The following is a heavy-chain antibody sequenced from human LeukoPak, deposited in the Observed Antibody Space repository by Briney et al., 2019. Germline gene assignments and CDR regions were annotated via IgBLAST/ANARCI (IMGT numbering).Heavy chain of an antibody. V-gene: IGHV3-74*01. CDR1: GFTFSGHW. D-gene: IGHD7-27*01. Sequence: GGSLRLSCAAPGFTFSGHWMYWLRQAPGKGLAWVSRINGDGSATNYAGSMKGRFTISRDNAKNILYLQMNSLREDDTAVYYCARDINWGQVDYWGQGTLVTVSS. CDR2: INGDGSAT. CDR3: ARDINWGQVDY. J-gene: IGHJ4*02.